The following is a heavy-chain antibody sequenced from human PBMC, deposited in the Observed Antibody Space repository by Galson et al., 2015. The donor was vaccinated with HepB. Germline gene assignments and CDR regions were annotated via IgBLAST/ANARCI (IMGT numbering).Heavy chain of an antibody. CDR1: GYTFTSYG. D-gene: IGHD6-13*01. CDR3: ARFFLYSSSLGGDAFDI. J-gene: IGHJ3*02. V-gene: IGHV1-18*01. Sequence: SVKVSCKASGYTFTSYGISWVRQAPGQGLEWMGWISAYNGNTNYAQKLQGRVTMTTDTSTSTAYMELRSLRSDDTAVYYCARFFLYSSSLGGDAFDIWGQGTMVTVSS. CDR2: ISAYNGNT.